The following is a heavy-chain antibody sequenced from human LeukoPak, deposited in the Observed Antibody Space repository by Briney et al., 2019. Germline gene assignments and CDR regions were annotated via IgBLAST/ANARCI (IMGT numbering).Heavy chain of an antibody. D-gene: IGHD3/OR15-3a*01. CDR3: ARGESRRDWLLSRLYYFDY. Sequence: ASVKVSCKVSGYTLTELSMHWVRQAPGKGLEWMGGFDPEDGETIYAQKFQGRVTMTEDTSTDTAYMELSSLRSEDTAVYYCARGESRRDWLLSRLYYFDYWGQGTLVTVSS. J-gene: IGHJ4*02. CDR1: GYTLTELS. V-gene: IGHV1-24*01. CDR2: FDPEDGET.